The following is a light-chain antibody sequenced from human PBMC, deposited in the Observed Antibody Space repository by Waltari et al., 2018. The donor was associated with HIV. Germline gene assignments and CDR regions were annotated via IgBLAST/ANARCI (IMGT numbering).Light chain of an antibody. V-gene: IGLV1-44*01. CDR3: AAWDDNLGNWV. Sequence: QSVLTQPPSSSRTPGQRVLMSCSGNKSNVGNTFVSLFQQVPGGAPKLVICRNDRRPSWVPDRFSGAKSGSSASLAISGLQSDDEADYFCAAWDDNLGNWVFGGGTKLTV. J-gene: IGLJ3*02. CDR2: RND. CDR1: KSNVGNTF.